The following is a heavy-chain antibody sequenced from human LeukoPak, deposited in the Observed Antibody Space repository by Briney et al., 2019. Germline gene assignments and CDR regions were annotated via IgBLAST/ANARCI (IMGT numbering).Heavy chain of an antibody. D-gene: IGHD3-22*01. CDR1: GYSFGNYW. CDR3: ARLTDYYDSSGYDRNYTLFDP. Sequence: GESLKISCRGSGYSFGNYWSALVRPMPGKGLEWMGIVYPGDSSTKYSPSFQGQVTISVDRSINTAYLQWSSLTASDTAMYYCARLTDYYDSSGYDRNYTLFDPWGQGTLVTVSS. CDR2: VYPGDSST. V-gene: IGHV5-51*01. J-gene: IGHJ5*02.